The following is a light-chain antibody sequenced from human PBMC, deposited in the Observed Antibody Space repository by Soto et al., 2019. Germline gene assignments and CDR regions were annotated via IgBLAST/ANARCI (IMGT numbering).Light chain of an antibody. CDR2: AAS. J-gene: IGKJ4*01. CDR1: QGISSW. V-gene: IGKV1-12*01. CDR3: QQAASFPVS. Sequence: TQMTQSPSSVSASVGDRVTSTCRASQGISSWLAWYQQKPGKAPRLLIYAASSLQSGVPSRFSGSGSGTDFTPTITTLQPEDFATYYCQQAASFPVSFGGGTKVENK.